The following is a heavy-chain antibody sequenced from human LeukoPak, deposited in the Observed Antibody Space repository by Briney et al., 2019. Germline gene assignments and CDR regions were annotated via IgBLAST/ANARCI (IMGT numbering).Heavy chain of an antibody. D-gene: IGHD3-10*01. Sequence: SQTLSLTCTVSGGSISSGSYYWSWIRQPAAKGLEWIGRIYTSGSTYYNPSLKSRVTISVDTSKNQFSLKVSSVTAADTAVYFCATMLRAFDYWGQGTLVTVSS. V-gene: IGHV4-61*02. CDR1: GGSISSGSYY. CDR3: ATMLRAFDY. CDR2: IYTSGST. J-gene: IGHJ4*02.